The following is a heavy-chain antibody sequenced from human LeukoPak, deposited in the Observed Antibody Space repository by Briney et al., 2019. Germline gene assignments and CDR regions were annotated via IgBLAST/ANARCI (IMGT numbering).Heavy chain of an antibody. CDR3: ARRGTAMVEDY. CDR2: INPIGGTT. V-gene: IGHV1-46*01. Sequence: ASVNVSCKASGYTFTSYYIHWVRQAPGQGLEWMGIINPIGGTTDYAQKFQGRVTLTRDTSTSTAYMELSSQRSEDIDVYYCARRGTAMVEDYWGQGTLVTVSS. D-gene: IGHD5-18*01. CDR1: GYTFTSYY. J-gene: IGHJ4*02.